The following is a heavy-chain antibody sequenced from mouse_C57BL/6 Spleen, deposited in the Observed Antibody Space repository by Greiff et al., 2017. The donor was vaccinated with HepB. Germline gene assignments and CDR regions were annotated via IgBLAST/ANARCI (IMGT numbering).Heavy chain of an antibody. D-gene: IGHD2-1*01. CDR2: IDPENGDT. V-gene: IGHV14-4*01. CDR3: TTVYYGNPEGFAY. J-gene: IGHJ3*01. CDR1: GFNIKDDY. Sequence: VQLKESGAELVRPGASVKLSCTASGFNIKDDYMHWVKQRPEQGLEWIGWIDPENGDTEYASKFQGKATITADTSSNTAYLQLSSLTSEDTAVYYCTTVYYGNPEGFAYWGQGTLVTVSA.